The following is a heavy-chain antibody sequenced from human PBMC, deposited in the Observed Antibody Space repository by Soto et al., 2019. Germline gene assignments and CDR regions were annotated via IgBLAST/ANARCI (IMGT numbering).Heavy chain of an antibody. CDR1: GGTFSGYY. D-gene: IGHD4-17*01. Sequence: PSATLVLTCAIYGGTFSGYYWSWIRQPPGKGLEWIGEINHSGSTNYNPSLKSRVTISVDTSKNQFSLKLSSVTAADTAVYYCARQYGWFDPWGQGTLVTVSS. V-gene: IGHV4-34*01. CDR3: ARQYGWFDP. J-gene: IGHJ5*02. CDR2: INHSGST.